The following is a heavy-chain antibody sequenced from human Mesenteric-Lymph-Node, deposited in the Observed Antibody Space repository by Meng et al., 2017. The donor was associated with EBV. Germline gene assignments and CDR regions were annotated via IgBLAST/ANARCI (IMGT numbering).Heavy chain of an antibody. CDR2: MNPNIGNT. CDR1: GYTFTTYD. V-gene: IGHV1-8*01. J-gene: IGHJ4*02. Sequence: VQPVQSGAGVKKPGGSVKVSCKASGYTFTTYDINWVRQATGQGLEWMGWMNPNIGNTGYAQKFQGRVSMTRDTSISTAYMELSSLKSEDTAVYYCARGVEGSGRDWYYWGQGTLVTVSS. D-gene: IGHD3-10*01. CDR3: ARGVEGSGRDWYY.